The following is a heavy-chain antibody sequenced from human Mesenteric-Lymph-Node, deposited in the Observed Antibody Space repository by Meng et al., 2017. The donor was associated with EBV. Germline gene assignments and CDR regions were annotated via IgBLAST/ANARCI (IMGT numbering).Heavy chain of an antibody. Sequence: QGQAQESGPGLVKPSGTLSLTCAVSGASISGPNWWSWVRQPPGKGLEWIGEVYHSGSTNYNPSLKSRVSMSVDTSKNHFSLKLSSVTAADTAVYYCARHEDSSSWYDYWGQGTLVTVSS. J-gene: IGHJ4*02. CDR1: GASISGPNW. CDR3: ARHEDSSSWYDY. CDR2: VYHSGST. D-gene: IGHD6-13*01. V-gene: IGHV4-4*02.